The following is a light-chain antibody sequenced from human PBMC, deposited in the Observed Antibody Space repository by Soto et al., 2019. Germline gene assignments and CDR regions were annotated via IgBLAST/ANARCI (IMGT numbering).Light chain of an antibody. CDR2: DVT. CDR3: SSYASSDIPYV. V-gene: IGLV2-14*03. Sequence: QAVVTQPASVSGSPGQSITISCTGTSSDVGAYNYVSWYQHHPGKAPKLMIYDVTNRPSGVSNRFSASKSGNTASLTISGLQAEDEADYYCSSYASSDIPYVFGNGTKVTVL. CDR1: SSDVGAYNY. J-gene: IGLJ1*01.